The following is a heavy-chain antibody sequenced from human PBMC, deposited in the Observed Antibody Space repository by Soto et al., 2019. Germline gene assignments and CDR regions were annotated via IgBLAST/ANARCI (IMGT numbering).Heavy chain of an antibody. CDR2: ISGSGGST. D-gene: IGHD3-22*01. CDR3: AKGHKWLLLGSFDY. J-gene: IGHJ4*02. Sequence: PVGSLRLSCAASGFTFSSYAMSWVRQAPGKGLEWVSAISGSGGSTYYADSVKGRFTISRDNSKNTLYLQMNSLRAEDTAVYYCAKGHKWLLLGSFDYWGQGTLVTVSS. V-gene: IGHV3-23*01. CDR1: GFTFSSYA.